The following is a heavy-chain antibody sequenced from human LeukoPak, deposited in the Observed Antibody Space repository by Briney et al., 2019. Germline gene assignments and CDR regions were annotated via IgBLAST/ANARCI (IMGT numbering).Heavy chain of an antibody. J-gene: IGHJ6*03. CDR2: IYHSGST. CDR1: GYSISSGYY. Sequence: PSETLSLTCAVSGYSISSGYYWGWIRQPPGKGLEWIGSIYHSGSTYYNPSLKSRITISVDTSKNQFSLRLNSVTAADTAIYYCARHYESSGYWHYDYYMDVWGKGTTVTV. D-gene: IGHD3-22*01. V-gene: IGHV4-38-2*01. CDR3: ARHYESSGYWHYDYYMDV.